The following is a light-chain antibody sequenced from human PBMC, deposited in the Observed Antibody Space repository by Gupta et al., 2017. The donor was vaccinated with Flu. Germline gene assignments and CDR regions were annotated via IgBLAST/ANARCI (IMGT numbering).Light chain of an antibody. CDR2: DAV. CDR1: QSVANY. J-gene: IGKJ4*01. CDR3: QSRSKWRLT. Sequence: ELVLTQSPATLSLLPGESATLSCGASQSVANYLAWFQQEPGQAPRLLIYDAVKRATGVPGRFSGSGAGTEFTLTITSLEPEDFAIYYCQSRSKWRLTFGGGTKVGI. V-gene: IGKV3D-11*02.